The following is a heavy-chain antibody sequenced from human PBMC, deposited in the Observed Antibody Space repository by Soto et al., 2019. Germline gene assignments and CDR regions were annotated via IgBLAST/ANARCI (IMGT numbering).Heavy chain of an antibody. Sequence: QVQLVGSGGGVVQPGRSLRLSCEASGFSFSSHGMHWVRQAPGKGLEWLAVISYDGNNKYYADSVKGRFSISRDNYKNTLYLQMNSLRAEDTAVYYCANAHLPTTITTPWFDPWGQGTLVTVSS. CDR2: ISYDGNNK. CDR3: ANAHLPTTITTPWFDP. V-gene: IGHV3-30*18. J-gene: IGHJ5*02. CDR1: GFSFSSHG. D-gene: IGHD4-17*01.